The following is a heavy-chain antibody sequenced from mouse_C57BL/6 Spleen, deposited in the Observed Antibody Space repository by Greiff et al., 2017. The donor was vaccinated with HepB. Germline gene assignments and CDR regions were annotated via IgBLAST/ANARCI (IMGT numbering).Heavy chain of an antibody. CDR2: IYPGNSDT. J-gene: IGHJ2*01. D-gene: IGHD4-1*01. CDR1: GYTFTSYW. V-gene: IGHV1-5*01. CDR3: TRWSNWDVGYFDY. Sequence: VQLQQSGTVLARPGASVKMSCKTSGYTFTSYWMHWVKQRPGQGLEWIGAIYPGNSDTSYNQKFKGKAKLTAVTSASTAYMALSSLTNEDSAVYYCTRWSNWDVGYFDYWGQGTTLTVSS.